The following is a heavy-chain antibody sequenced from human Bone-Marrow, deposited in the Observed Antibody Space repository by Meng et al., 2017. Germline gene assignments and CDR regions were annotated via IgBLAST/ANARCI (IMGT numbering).Heavy chain of an antibody. J-gene: IGHJ4*02. Sequence: GESLKISCKESGHNSLVHWIAWVRQVPGKGLELMGVMSPDVYHRKYSPSFQAQVTMSVDKSISTAWLQWSSLKASDTAMYYCATIRDGYNTPDYWGQGTQVTVSS. D-gene: IGHD5-24*01. CDR3: ATIRDGYNTPDY. CDR2: MSPDVYHR. CDR1: GHNSLVHW. V-gene: IGHV5-51*01.